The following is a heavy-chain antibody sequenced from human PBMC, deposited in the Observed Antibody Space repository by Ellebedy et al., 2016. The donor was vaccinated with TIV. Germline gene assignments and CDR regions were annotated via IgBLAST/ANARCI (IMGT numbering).Heavy chain of an antibody. CDR2: ISHDGSSQ. Sequence: PGGSLRLSCVASGLTFDSYAMHWVRQAPGKGLEWVAVISHDGSSQYYADPVKGRFTGSRDNSMTTVYLAMNSLRAEDTDLYYCARDLDKSSGWYGGAAYWGQGTQVTVSS. CDR3: ARDLDKSSGWYGGAAY. J-gene: IGHJ4*02. D-gene: IGHD6-19*01. V-gene: IGHV3-30-3*01. CDR1: GLTFDSYA.